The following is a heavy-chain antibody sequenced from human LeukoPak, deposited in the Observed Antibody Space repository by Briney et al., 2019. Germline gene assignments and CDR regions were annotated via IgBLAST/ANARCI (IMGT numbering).Heavy chain of an antibody. Sequence: GGSLRLSCAASGFTFSSYWIHWVRQAPGKGLVWVSRINSGGSDSIYADSVKGRFTISRDNAQNTVYLQMNSLRAEDSAIYYCARGHSTGCFDYWGQGTLVTVSS. CDR3: ARGHSTGCFDY. CDR2: INSGGSDS. D-gene: IGHD1-14*01. CDR1: GFTFSSYW. V-gene: IGHV3-74*01. J-gene: IGHJ4*02.